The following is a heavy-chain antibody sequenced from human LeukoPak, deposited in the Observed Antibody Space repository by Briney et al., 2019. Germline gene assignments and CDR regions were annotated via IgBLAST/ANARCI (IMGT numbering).Heavy chain of an antibody. J-gene: IGHJ4*02. Sequence: PSETLSLTCTVSGDFITAYYWSWIRQPPGEGLEWLGYVYYTGSTEYNPSLRSRVTISLEMSKHQFSLNLTSVTAADTAVYYCASNTGTVFDYWGQGALVTVSS. D-gene: IGHD7-27*01. CDR3: ASNTGTVFDY. CDR2: VYYTGST. CDR1: GDFITAYY. V-gene: IGHV4-59*01.